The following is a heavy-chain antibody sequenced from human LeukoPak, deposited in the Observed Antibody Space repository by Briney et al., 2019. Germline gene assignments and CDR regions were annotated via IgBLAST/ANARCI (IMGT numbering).Heavy chain of an antibody. CDR1: GFTFSSYE. J-gene: IGHJ4*02. CDR3: ARDSHYYGSGSYYNDMDY. V-gene: IGHV3-48*03. CDR2: ISSSGSTI. Sequence: QAGGSLRLSCAASGFTFSSYEMNWVRQAPGKGLEWVSYISSSGSTIYYADSVKGRFTISRDNAKSSLYLQMNSLRAEDTAVYYCARDSHYYGSGSYYNDMDYWGQGTLVTVSS. D-gene: IGHD3-10*01.